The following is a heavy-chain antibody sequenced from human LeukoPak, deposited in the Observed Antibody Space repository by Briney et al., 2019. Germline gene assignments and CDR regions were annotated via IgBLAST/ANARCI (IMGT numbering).Heavy chain of an antibody. V-gene: IGHV3-64*01. CDR1: GFTFSSHD. J-gene: IGHJ3*02. CDR3: ARDLTSSGSHNAFDI. Sequence: PGGSLRLSCAASGFTFSSHDMHWVRQAPGKGLEYVSSITSNGNIYYTSSVKGRFTISRDNSKNTLYLQMGSLRTDDMAVYYCARDLTSSGSHNAFDIWGQGTMVTVSS. D-gene: IGHD1-26*01. CDR2: ITSNGNI.